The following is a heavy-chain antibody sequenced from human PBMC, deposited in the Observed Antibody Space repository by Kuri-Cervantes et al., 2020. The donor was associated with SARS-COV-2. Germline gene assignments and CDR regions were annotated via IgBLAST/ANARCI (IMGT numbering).Heavy chain of an antibody. Sequence: GGSLRLSCAASRFTFNNYDLIWVRQAPGKGLEWVSSISTSGGDTNYADSLKGRFTISRDNPKNTLYLQMNSLRAEDTAVYYCASGGPTVATLFADWGQGTLVTVSS. CDR2: ISTSGGDT. CDR1: RFTFNNYD. J-gene: IGHJ4*02. CDR3: ASGGPTVATLFAD. V-gene: IGHV3-23*01. D-gene: IGHD4-23*01.